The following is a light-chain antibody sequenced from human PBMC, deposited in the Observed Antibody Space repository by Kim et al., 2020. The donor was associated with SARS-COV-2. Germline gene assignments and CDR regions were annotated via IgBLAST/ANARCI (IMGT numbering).Light chain of an antibody. J-gene: IGKJ2*01. V-gene: IGKV1-5*03. CDR3: QHYSRFPYT. CDR2: LAS. Sequence: DIQMTQSPSTLSASVGDRVTITCRASENIGTWLAWYQQKPGRALSLLIYLASTLESGVPSRFSGTGSGTEFSLSITSLQPDDFATYYCQHYSRFPYTFGQGTKLEI. CDR1: ENIGTW.